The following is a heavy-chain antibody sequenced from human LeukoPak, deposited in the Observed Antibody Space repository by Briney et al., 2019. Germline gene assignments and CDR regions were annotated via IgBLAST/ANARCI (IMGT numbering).Heavy chain of an antibody. V-gene: IGHV3-30-3*01. CDR2: ISYDGNTK. J-gene: IGHJ4*02. Sequence: GGSLRLSCAASGLSFSNYAMHWVRQAPGKGLDWVSVISYDGNTKYYADSVKGRFTISRDNSKNTLLLQMNSLRAEDTAVYYCASPGGYCSSATCYLFDYRGQGTLVTVSS. CDR1: GLSFSNYA. D-gene: IGHD2-2*01. CDR3: ASPGGYCSSATCYLFDY.